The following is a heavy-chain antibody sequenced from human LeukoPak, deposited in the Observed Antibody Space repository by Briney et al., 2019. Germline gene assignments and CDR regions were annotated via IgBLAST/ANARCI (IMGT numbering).Heavy chain of an antibody. CDR2: INHSGST. J-gene: IGHJ5*02. V-gene: IGHV4-34*01. CDR3: ARGSKYNWFDP. Sequence: LSETLSLTCAVYGGSFSGYYWSWIRQPPGKGLEWIGEINHSGSTNYNPSLKSRVTISVDTSKNQFSLKLSSVTAADTAVYYCARGSKYNWFDPWGQGTLVTVSS. CDR1: GGSFSGYY.